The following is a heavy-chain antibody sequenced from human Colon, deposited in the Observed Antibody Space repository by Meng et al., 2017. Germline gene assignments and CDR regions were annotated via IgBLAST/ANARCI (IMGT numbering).Heavy chain of an antibody. CDR1: GLTFSSYG. D-gene: IGHD7-27*01. Sequence: EVQLLESGGGLVQPGGSLRLSCEATGLTFSSYGMSWVRQAPGKGLEWVSCISSSGGLTYYADSVKGRFTISRDNSKITLYLQMNSLRAEDTAVYYCAKIGQVGNWYFDLWGRGTLVTVSS. CDR2: ISSSGGLT. V-gene: IGHV3-23*01. J-gene: IGHJ2*01. CDR3: AKIGQVGNWYFDL.